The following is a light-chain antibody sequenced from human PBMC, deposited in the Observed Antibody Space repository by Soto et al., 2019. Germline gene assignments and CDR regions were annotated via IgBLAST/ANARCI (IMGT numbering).Light chain of an antibody. Sequence: EIVLTHSPATLSLSPGERATLSCRASQSVSSYLAWYQQKPGQAPRLLFYGASSRATGIPDRFSGSGSGTEFTLTISSLRSEDFAVYYCQQYDNWPITFGQGTRLEIK. V-gene: IGKV3D-15*01. CDR1: QSVSSY. CDR3: QQYDNWPIT. J-gene: IGKJ5*01. CDR2: GAS.